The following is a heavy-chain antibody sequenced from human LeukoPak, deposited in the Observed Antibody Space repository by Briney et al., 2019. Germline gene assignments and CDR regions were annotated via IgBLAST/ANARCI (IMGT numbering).Heavy chain of an antibody. CDR1: GGSFSGYY. J-gene: IGHJ4*02. Sequence: SETLSLTCAVYGGSFSGYYWSWIRQPPGKGLEWIGEINHSGSTNYNPSLKSRVTISVDTSKNQFSLKLSSVTAADTAVYYCARWVWRDGCNYDYFDYWGQGTLVTVSS. D-gene: IGHD5-24*01. CDR3: ARWVWRDGCNYDYFDY. V-gene: IGHV4-34*01. CDR2: INHSGST.